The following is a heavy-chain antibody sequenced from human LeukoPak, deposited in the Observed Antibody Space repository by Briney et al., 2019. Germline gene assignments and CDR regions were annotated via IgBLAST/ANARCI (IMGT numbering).Heavy chain of an antibody. CDR3: ARLVLSYGNAFDH. J-gene: IGHJ4*02. CDR2: IYYTGGT. D-gene: IGHD3-16*01. Sequence: PSETLSLTCSVSGGSITSSSYYWGWIRQPPEKGLEWIGSIYYTGGTNYSPSLKSRVTMSVDTSKNHFSLRLSSVTAADTAVYYCARLVLSYGNAFDHWGQGTLVTVSS. CDR1: GGSITSSSYY. V-gene: IGHV4-39*02.